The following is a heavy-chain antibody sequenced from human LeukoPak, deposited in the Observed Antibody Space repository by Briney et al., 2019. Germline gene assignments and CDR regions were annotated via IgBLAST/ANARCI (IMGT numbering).Heavy chain of an antibody. D-gene: IGHD5-18*01. CDR3: ARAWTTWIQLWSHDY. Sequence: ASVKVSCKASGYSFTDYYMHWVRQAPGQGLERMGWINPNSGGTNYAQKFQGRVTMTRDTSISTAYMELSRLRSDDTAVYYCARAWTTWIQLWSHDYWGQGTLVTVSS. CDR1: GYSFTDYY. CDR2: INPNSGGT. V-gene: IGHV1-2*02. J-gene: IGHJ4*02.